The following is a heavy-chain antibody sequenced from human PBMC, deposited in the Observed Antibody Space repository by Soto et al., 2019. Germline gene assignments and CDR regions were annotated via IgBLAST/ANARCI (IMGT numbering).Heavy chain of an antibody. CDR2: ISYDGSNK. J-gene: IGHJ6*02. CDR3: AKDRSPSYYGSGSSYLRGRPRGYGMDV. Sequence: PGGSLRLSCAASGFTFISYGMHWGRQAPGKGLEWVAVISYDGSNKYYADSVKGRFTISRDNSKNTLYLQMNSLRAEDTAVYYCAKDRSPSYYGSGSSYLRGRPRGYGMDVWGQGATVTVSS. V-gene: IGHV3-30*18. D-gene: IGHD3-10*01. CDR1: GFTFISYG.